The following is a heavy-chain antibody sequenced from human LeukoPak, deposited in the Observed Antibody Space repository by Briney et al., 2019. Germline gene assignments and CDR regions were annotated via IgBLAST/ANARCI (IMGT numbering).Heavy chain of an antibody. D-gene: IGHD3-22*01. Sequence: GGSLRLSCAASGLTFSDYYMSWIRQAPGKGLEWVSYISSSGSTIYYADSVKGRFTISRDNAKNSLYLQMNSLRAEDTAVYCCARDRSDSSGRVYGMDVWGQGTTVTVSS. CDR2: ISSSGSTI. V-gene: IGHV3-11*01. CDR3: ARDRSDSSGRVYGMDV. CDR1: GLTFSDYY. J-gene: IGHJ6*02.